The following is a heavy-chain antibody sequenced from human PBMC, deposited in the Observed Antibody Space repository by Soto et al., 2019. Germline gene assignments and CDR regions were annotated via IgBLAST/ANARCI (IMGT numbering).Heavy chain of an antibody. J-gene: IGHJ6*02. CDR3: ARDFSGSGGMDV. D-gene: IGHD1-26*01. CDR1: GGSISSYY. Sequence: SETLSLTCTVSGGSISSYYWSWIRQPPGKGLEWIGYIYYSGSTNYNPSLKSRVTISVDTSKNRFSLKLSSVTAADTAVYYCARDFSGSGGMDVWGQGTTVTVSS. CDR2: IYYSGST. V-gene: IGHV4-59*01.